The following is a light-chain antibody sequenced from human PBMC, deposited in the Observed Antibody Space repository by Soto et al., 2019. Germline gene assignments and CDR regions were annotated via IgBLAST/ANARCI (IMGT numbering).Light chain of an antibody. V-gene: IGKV3-15*01. CDR3: QQYNNWPPCT. J-gene: IGKJ1*01. Sequence: EIVLTQSPGTLSLSPGERAILSCRASQSVSTFLAWFQQKPGQPPRLLIYNASNRTTGIPARFSGSGSGTQFTLTISSLQSEDFAVYYCQQYNNWPPCTFGQGTKVDIK. CDR2: NAS. CDR1: QSVSTF.